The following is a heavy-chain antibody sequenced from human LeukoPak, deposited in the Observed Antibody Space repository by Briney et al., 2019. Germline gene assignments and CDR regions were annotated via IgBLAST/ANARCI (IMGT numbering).Heavy chain of an antibody. CDR2: INTNTGNP. D-gene: IGHD6-19*01. J-gene: IGHJ4*02. Sequence: PGGSLRLSCAASGFTFTSYAMNWVRQAPGQGLEWMGWINTNTGNPTYAQGFTGRFVFSLDTSVSTAYLQISSLKAEDTAVYYCARDDVSSGHDYWGQGTLVTVSS. V-gene: IGHV7-4-1*02. CDR1: GFTFTSYA. CDR3: ARDDVSSGHDY.